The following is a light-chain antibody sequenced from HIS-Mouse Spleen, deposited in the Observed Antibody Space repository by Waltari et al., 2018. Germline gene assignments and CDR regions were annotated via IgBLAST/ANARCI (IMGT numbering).Light chain of an antibody. Sequence: QSALTQPASVSGSPGQSITISCTGTSSDVGGYNYVSWYQQHPGKAPKLMIYDCSNRPSGVSIRFSGSKSGNTASLTISGLQAEDKADYYCSSYTSSSTHVVFGGGTKLTVL. CDR2: DCS. CDR1: SSDVGGYNY. J-gene: IGLJ2*01. CDR3: SSYTSSSTHVV. V-gene: IGLV2-14*03.